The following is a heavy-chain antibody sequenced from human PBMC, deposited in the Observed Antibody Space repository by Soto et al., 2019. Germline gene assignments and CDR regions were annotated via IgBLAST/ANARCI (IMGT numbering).Heavy chain of an antibody. J-gene: IGHJ4*02. CDR1: GFTFSSYS. CDR3: ARDRDYAFDY. D-gene: IGHD3-16*01. V-gene: IGHV3-48*01. Sequence: GGSLRLSCAASGFTFSSYSMNWVRQVPGKGLEWVSYISTSGPTISYTDSVKGRFTISTDTAQNSLYLQMNSLRAEDTAVYYCARDRDYAFDYWGQGTLVTVSS. CDR2: ISTSGPTI.